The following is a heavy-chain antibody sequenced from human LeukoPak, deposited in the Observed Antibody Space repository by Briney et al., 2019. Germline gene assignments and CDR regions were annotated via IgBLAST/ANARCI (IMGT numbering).Heavy chain of an antibody. CDR2: ISSSSDYI. Sequence: GGSLRLFCAASGFTFSSYTMDWVRQAPGKGLECVSSISSSSDYIFYADSVKGRFTISRDNAQNSLYLQMNSLRVEDTAVYYCASGHYDYVWGSISPTNYFDNWGQGTLVTVSS. CDR3: ASGHYDYVWGSISPTNYFDN. CDR1: GFTFSSYT. D-gene: IGHD3-16*01. J-gene: IGHJ4*02. V-gene: IGHV3-21*01.